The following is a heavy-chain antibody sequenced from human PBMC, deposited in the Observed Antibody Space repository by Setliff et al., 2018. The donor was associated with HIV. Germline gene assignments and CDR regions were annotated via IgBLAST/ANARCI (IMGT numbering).Heavy chain of an antibody. CDR1: GYNFGSYF. J-gene: IGHJ4*02. CDR2: ISIYNQKT. V-gene: IGHV1-18*01. D-gene: IGHD3-22*01. Sequence: ASVKVSCKASGYNFGSYFMHWVRQAPGKGLEWMGWISIYNQKTNFAEKFQGRVSMTTDTPTSTVYMELRSLTSTDTAVYYCARVSPPSPYHYDTRGFDTWGQGTLVTVSS. CDR3: ARVSPPSPYHYDTRGFDT.